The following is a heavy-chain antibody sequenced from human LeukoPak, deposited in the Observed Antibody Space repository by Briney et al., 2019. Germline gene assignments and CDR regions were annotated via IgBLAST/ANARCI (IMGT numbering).Heavy chain of an antibody. D-gene: IGHD2/OR15-2a*01. Sequence: PSETLSLTCAVSGGSISSGGYSWSWIRQPPGKGLEWIGYIYHSGSTYYNPSLKSRVTISVDRSKNQFSLKLSSVTAADTAVYYCARWREVPARGLIVKYFDPWGQGTLVTVSS. CDR1: GGSISSGGYS. CDR3: ARWREVPARGLIVKYFDP. J-gene: IGHJ5*02. V-gene: IGHV4-30-2*01. CDR2: IYHSGST.